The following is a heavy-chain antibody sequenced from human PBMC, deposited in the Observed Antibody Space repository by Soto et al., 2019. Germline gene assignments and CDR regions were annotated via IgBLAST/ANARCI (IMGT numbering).Heavy chain of an antibody. CDR3: VTARGPQGWFDP. V-gene: IGHV3-11*01. J-gene: IGHJ5*02. CDR1: GFTFSDYY. Sequence: QVQLVESGGGLVKPGGSLRLSCAASGFTFSDYYMTWIRQAPGKGLEWVSYIDGSGTIIYYADSVKGRFTISRDNAQNSPFLQMNSLRAEDPAIYYCVTARGPQGWFDPWGQGTLVTVSS. D-gene: IGHD3-10*01. CDR2: IDGSGTII.